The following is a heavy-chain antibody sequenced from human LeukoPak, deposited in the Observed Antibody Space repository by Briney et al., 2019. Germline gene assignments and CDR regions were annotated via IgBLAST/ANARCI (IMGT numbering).Heavy chain of an antibody. CDR3: ARGASSWYSTSPNFDY. CDR1: GFTFSTYW. Sequence: GGSLRLSCAASGFTFSTYWMSWVRQAPGKGLEWVANIKQGGSEKYYVDSVKGRFTISRDNAKNSLYLQMSSLRAEDTAVYFCARGASSWYSTSPNFDYWGQGTLVTVSS. D-gene: IGHD6-13*01. CDR2: IKQGGSEK. V-gene: IGHV3-7*01. J-gene: IGHJ4*02.